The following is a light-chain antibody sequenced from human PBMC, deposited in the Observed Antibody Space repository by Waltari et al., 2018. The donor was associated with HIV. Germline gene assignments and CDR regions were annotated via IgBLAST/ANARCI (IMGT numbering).Light chain of an antibody. CDR3: QQYATSPRT. CDR2: GAS. J-gene: IGKJ2*01. CDR1: QAISHNY. Sequence: IVLTQSPDTLSLSPGEKATLSCRSSQAISHNYLAWYQQKSGQAPRLLISGASVRAADIPDRFSGSGSGADFTLTISRLEAADSAVYHCQQYATSPRTFGQGTSLEIK. V-gene: IGKV3-20*01.